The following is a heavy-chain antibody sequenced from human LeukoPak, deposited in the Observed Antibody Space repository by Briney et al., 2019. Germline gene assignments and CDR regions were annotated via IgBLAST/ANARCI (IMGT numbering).Heavy chain of an antibody. V-gene: IGHV1-2*02. CDR3: AWQDSSGWYDFDY. CDR1: GYTFSDYY. J-gene: IGHJ4*02. Sequence: ASVKVSCKTSGYTFSDYYIHWVRQAPGQGPEWMGWIDPNNADTMYTEKFQGRVTMTRNTSISTAYMELSSLRSEDTAVYYCAWQDSSGWYDFDYWGQGTLVTVSS. CDR2: IDPNNADT. D-gene: IGHD6-19*01.